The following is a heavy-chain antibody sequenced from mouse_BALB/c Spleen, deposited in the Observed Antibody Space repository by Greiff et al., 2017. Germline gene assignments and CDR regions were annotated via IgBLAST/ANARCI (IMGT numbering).Heavy chain of an antibody. CDR2: IRNKANGYTT. J-gene: IGHJ2*01. CDR3: ARDTVGLYYFDY. D-gene: IGHD1-1*02. Sequence: EVQVVESGGGLVQPGGSLRLSCATSGFTFTDYYMSWVRQPPGKALEWLGFIRNKANGYTTEYSASVKGRFTISRDNSQSILYLQMNTLRAEDSATYYCARDTVGLYYFDYWGQGTTLTVSS. V-gene: IGHV7-3*02. CDR1: GFTFTDYY.